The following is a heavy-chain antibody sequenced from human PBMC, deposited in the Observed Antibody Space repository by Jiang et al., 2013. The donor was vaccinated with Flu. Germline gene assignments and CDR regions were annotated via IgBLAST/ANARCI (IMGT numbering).Heavy chain of an antibody. D-gene: IGHD5-18*01. V-gene: IGHV4-39*01. Sequence: PGLVKPSETLSLTCSVSGGSISSDGYYWGWVRQPPGKGLEWIGSMYHNGSPYYNPSLKSRVTISVDTSKNQFSLKVHSVTAADTAVYYCARLPGFSYPRYFDSWGQGTLVAVSS. CDR1: GGSISSDGYY. CDR3: ARLPGFSYPRYFDS. CDR2: MYHNGSP. J-gene: IGHJ4*02.